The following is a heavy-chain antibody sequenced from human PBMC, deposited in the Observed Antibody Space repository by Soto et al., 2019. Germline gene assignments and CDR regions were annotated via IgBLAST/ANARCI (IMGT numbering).Heavy chain of an antibody. J-gene: IGHJ6*03. CDR3: ARGYSGYDFSSYYYYYMDV. CDR2: ISSSSYI. Sequence: EVQLVESGGGLVKPGGSLRLSCAASGFTFSSYSMNWVRQAPGKGLEWVSSISSSSYIYYADSVKGRFTISRDNAKNSLYLQMNSLRAEDTAVYYCARGYSGYDFSSYYYYYMDVWGKGTTVTVSS. D-gene: IGHD5-12*01. V-gene: IGHV3-21*01. CDR1: GFTFSSYS.